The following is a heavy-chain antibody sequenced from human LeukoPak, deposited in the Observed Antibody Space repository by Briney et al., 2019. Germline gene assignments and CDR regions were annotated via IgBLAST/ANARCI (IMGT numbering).Heavy chain of an antibody. CDR2: IYYSGST. Sequence: SETLSLTCTVSGGSISSTSYYWGWIRQPPGKGLEWVSGIYYSGSTYYSPSLKSRVTISVDTSRNQFSLKLSSVTAADTAVYYCARRMDYYNSGSLNWFDPWGQGTLVTVSS. D-gene: IGHD3-10*01. CDR1: GGSISSTSYY. J-gene: IGHJ5*02. V-gene: IGHV4-39*01. CDR3: ARRMDYYNSGSLNWFDP.